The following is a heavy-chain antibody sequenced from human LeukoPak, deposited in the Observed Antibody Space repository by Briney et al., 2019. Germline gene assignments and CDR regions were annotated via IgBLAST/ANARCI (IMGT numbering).Heavy chain of an antibody. V-gene: IGHV4-4*07. J-gene: IGHJ4*02. D-gene: IGHD3-10*01. CDR3: ARVGTLVRGLIDY. CDR2: IYTGGST. Sequence: SETLSLTCTVSGGSINSYFWTWIRQPAGKGLEGIGRIYTGGSTNYNPSLKSRVTISVDTSKNQFSLKPNSVTAADTAVYYCARVGTLVRGLIDYWGQGTLVTVSS. CDR1: GGSINSYF.